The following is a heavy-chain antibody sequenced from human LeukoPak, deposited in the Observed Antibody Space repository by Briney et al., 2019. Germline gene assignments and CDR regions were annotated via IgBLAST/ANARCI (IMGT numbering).Heavy chain of an antibody. V-gene: IGHV3-23*01. D-gene: IGHD3-22*01. CDR2: ISGSGGST. J-gene: IGHJ4*02. Sequence: GGSLRLSCAASGFTFSSYAMSWVRQAPGKGLEWVSTISGSGGSTYYADSVKGRFTISRDNSKNTLYPQMNSLRAEDTAVYYCAKDGGGYDTSGYYYGDYWGQGTLVTVSS. CDR3: AKDGGGYDTSGYYYGDY. CDR1: GFTFSSYA.